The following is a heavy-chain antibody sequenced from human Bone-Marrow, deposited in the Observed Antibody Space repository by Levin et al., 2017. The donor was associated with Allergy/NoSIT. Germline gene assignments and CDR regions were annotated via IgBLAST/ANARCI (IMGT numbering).Heavy chain of an antibody. CDR3: ATDPGLFSALWFGVKDDYGMDV. Sequence: ASVKVSCKVSGYTLTELSMHWVRQAPGKGLEWMGGFDPEDGETIYAQKFQGRVTMTEDTSTDTAYMELSSLRSEDTAVYYCATDPGLFSALWFGVKDDYGMDVWGQGTTVTVSS. CDR1: GYTLTELS. J-gene: IGHJ6*02. D-gene: IGHD3-10*01. CDR2: FDPEDGET. V-gene: IGHV1-24*01.